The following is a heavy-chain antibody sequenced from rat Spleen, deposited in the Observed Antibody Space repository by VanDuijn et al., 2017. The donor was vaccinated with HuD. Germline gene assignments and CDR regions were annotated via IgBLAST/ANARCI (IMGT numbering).Heavy chain of an antibody. CDR3: ARGTTVFDY. Sequence: EVQLVESGGGLVQPGRSLKLSCVASGFTFSNYDMAWVRQAPTQGLEWVASIRTSGGTTYYRDSVKGRFTISRDNAKSTLYLQMDSLRSEDTATYYCARGTTVFDYWGQGVMVTVSS. CDR2: IRTSGGTT. D-gene: IGHD1-11*01. CDR1: GFTFSNYD. V-gene: IGHV5-25*01. J-gene: IGHJ2*01.